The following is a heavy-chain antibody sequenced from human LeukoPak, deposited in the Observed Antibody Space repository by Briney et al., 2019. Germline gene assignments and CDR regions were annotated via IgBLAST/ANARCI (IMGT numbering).Heavy chain of an antibody. CDR2: IDPSDSYT. Sequence: GESLRISCKGSGYSFTSYWISWVRQMPGKGLEWMGRIDPSDSYTNYSPSFQGHVTISADKSISTAYLQWSSLKASDTAMYYCARHRSGSGSYYEDGDWFDPRGQGTLVTVSS. CDR1: GYSFTSYW. J-gene: IGHJ5*02. V-gene: IGHV5-10-1*01. D-gene: IGHD3-10*01. CDR3: ARHRSGSGSYYEDGDWFDP.